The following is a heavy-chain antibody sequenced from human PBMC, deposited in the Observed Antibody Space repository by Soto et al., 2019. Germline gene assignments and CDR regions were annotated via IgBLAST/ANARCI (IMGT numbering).Heavy chain of an antibody. J-gene: IGHJ4*02. CDR1: GFTFSSYG. CDR2: IWYDGSNK. D-gene: IGHD2-15*01. CDR3: ARDGYCSGGSGYSVPVFDY. V-gene: IGHV3-33*01. Sequence: QVQLVESGGGVVQPGRSLRLSCAASGFTFSSYGMHWVRQAPGKGLEWVAVIWYDGSNKYYADSVKGRFTISRDNSKXXLXXQMNRLGAEDTAVYYCARDGYCSGGSGYSVPVFDYWGQGTLVTVSS.